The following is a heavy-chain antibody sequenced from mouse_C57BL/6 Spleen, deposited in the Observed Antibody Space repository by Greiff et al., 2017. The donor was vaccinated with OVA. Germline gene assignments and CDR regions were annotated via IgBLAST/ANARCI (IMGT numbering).Heavy chain of an antibody. D-gene: IGHD1-1*01. V-gene: IGHV1-19*01. CDR3: AKEGYYYGSTFDY. CDR2: INPYNGGT. Sequence: VQLQQSGPVLVKPGASVKMSCKASGYTFTDYYMNWVKQSHGKSLEWIGVINPYNGGTSYNQKFKGKATLTVDKSSSTAYMELNSLTSEDSAVYYCAKEGYYYGSTFDYWGQGTTLTVSS. CDR1: GYTFTDYY. J-gene: IGHJ2*01.